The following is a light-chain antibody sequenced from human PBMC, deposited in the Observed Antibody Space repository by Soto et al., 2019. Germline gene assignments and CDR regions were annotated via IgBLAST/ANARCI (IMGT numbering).Light chain of an antibody. CDR1: SSDVGGYNY. CDR3: SSYAGSNSDV. V-gene: IGLV2-8*01. Sequence: QSALTQPPSASGSPGQSVTISCTGTSSDVGGYNYVSWYQQHPGKAPKLVIYEVSKRPSGVPDRFSGSKSGNTASLTVSGLQSEDEADYYCSSYAGSNSDVFGTGTKLTVL. CDR2: EVS. J-gene: IGLJ1*01.